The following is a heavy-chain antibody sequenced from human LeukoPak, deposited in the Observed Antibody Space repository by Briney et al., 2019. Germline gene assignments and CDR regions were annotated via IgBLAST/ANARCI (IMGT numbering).Heavy chain of an antibody. CDR1: GYSFTNYW. J-gene: IGHJ4*02. Sequence: GESLKISCKGSGYSFTNYWIGWVRQMPGKGLEWMGIINPRDSDTRYNPSFQGQVTISADKSISNAYLQWSSLKASDTAMYYCARQTRDGSGSRGYSFDFWGQGTLVTASS. CDR2: INPRDSDT. CDR3: ARQTRDGSGSRGYSFDF. D-gene: IGHD3-10*01. V-gene: IGHV5-51*01.